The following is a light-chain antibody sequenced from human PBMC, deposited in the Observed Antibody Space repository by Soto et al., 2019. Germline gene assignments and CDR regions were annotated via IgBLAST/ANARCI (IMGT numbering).Light chain of an antibody. J-gene: IGKJ1*01. Sequence: EMVLTQSPDPLSLSPGERATLSCRASQSVSSGYLAWYQQKPGQAPRLLISSASNRATGIPDRFSGSGSGTDFTLTISRLEPEDFGMYYCQEYGSSLWTFGPGTRVEIK. CDR1: QSVSSGY. CDR3: QEYGSSLWT. V-gene: IGKV3-20*01. CDR2: SAS.